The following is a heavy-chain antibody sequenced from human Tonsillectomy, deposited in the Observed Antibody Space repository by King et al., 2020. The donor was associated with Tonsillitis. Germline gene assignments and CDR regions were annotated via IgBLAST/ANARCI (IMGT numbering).Heavy chain of an antibody. CDR1: GFTFSDYA. D-gene: IGHD4-17*01. J-gene: IGHJ6*02. Sequence: VQLVESGGGVVQPVRSLSLSCASSGFTFSDYAMHWVRQAPCKELEWMAVISYDVINKYYADSVQGRFTISRNNSKNTLYLQMNSLRAEDTAVYYCARRMKMTTLTTYGMDVWGQGTTVTVSS. CDR3: ARRMKMTTLTTYGMDV. CDR2: ISYDVINK. V-gene: IGHV3-30-3*01.